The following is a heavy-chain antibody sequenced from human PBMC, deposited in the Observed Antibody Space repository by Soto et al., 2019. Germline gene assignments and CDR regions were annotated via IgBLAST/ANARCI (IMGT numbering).Heavy chain of an antibody. CDR3: AADLPDWGAYAFDY. D-gene: IGHD3-16*01. CDR2: IKSYINGGTI. J-gene: IGHJ4*02. CDR1: GFSFHMAW. V-gene: IGHV3-15*07. Sequence: GSLRLSCAASGFSFHMAWMNWVRQTPGKGLEWVGRIKSYINGGTIDYAAPVKGRFTISRDDSRGRLYLEMDSLKTEDTALYYCAADLPDWGAYAFDYWGQGTPVTVS.